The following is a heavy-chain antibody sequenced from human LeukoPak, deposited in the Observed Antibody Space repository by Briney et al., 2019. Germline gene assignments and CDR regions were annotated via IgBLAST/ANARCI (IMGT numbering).Heavy chain of an antibody. V-gene: IGHV3-21*04. CDR2: ISSSSSYI. CDR1: GFTFSSYS. Sequence: PGGSLRLSCAASGFTFSSYSMNWVRQAPGKGLEWVSSISSSSSYIYYADSVKGRFTISRDNAKNSLYLQMNSLRAEDTAVYYCARDLAVNDILTGYYRDYFDYWGQGTLVTVSS. J-gene: IGHJ4*02. D-gene: IGHD3-9*01. CDR3: ARDLAVNDILTGYYRDYFDY.